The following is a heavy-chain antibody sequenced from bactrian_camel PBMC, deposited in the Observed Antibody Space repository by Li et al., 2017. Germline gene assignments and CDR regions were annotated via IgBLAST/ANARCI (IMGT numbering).Heavy chain of an antibody. J-gene: IGHJ4*01. CDR1: GLHDHIGYC. V-gene: IGHV3S53*01. D-gene: IGHD6*01. CDR3: AADPNFPWSGDSCRDRADWAISGGNY. CDR2: IAADGSI. Sequence: VQLVESGGGSVQAGGSLRLACAASGLHDHIGYCMGWFRRPPGKNLEGVAAIAADGSINYLDSVKGRFTISTDRADLTVYLQMNSLNPEDTAMYYCAADPNFPWSGDSCRDRADWAISGGNYWGQGTQVTVS.